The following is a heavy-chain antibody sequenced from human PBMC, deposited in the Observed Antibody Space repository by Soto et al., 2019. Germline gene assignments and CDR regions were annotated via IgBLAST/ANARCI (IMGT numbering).Heavy chain of an antibody. CDR3: AKDLTDIVATAVFDY. CDR1: GFTFSSYG. D-gene: IGHD5-12*01. J-gene: IGHJ4*02. Sequence: ESGGGVVQPGRSLRLSCAASGFTFSSYGMHWVRQAPGKGLEWVAVISYDGSNKYYADSVKGRFTISRDNSKNTLYLQMNSLRAEDTAVYYCAKDLTDIVATAVFDYWGQGTLVTVSS. V-gene: IGHV3-30*18. CDR2: ISYDGSNK.